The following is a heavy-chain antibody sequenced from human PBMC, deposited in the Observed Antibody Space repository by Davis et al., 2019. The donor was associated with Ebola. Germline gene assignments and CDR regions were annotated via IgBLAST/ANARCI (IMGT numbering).Heavy chain of an antibody. CDR1: GYTFTSYG. CDR2: INAYNGNT. Sequence: AASVKVSCKASGYTFTSYGISWVRQAPGQGLEWMGWINAYNGNTNYAQKLQGRVTMTTDTSTSTAYMELRSLRSDDTAVYYCARDLGYCSGGSCYHYGMDVWGQGTTVTVSS. D-gene: IGHD2-15*01. J-gene: IGHJ6*02. V-gene: IGHV1-18*01. CDR3: ARDLGYCSGGSCYHYGMDV.